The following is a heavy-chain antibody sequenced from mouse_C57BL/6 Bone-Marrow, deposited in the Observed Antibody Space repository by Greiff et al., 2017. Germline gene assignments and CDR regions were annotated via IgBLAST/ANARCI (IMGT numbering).Heavy chain of an antibody. D-gene: IGHD2-5*01. V-gene: IGHV5-2*01. J-gene: IGHJ3*01. CDR3: ATYYSNYAWFAY. CDR1: EYEFPSHD. CDR2: INSDGGST. Sequence: EVQGVESGGGLVQPGESLKLSCESNEYEFPSHDMSWVRKTPEKRLELVAAINSDGGSTYYPDTMERRFIISRDNTKKTLYLQMSSLRSEDTALYYCATYYSNYAWFAYWGQGTLVTVSA.